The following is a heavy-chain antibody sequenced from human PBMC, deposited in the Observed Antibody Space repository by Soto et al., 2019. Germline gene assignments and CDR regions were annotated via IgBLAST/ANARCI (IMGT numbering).Heavy chain of an antibody. CDR2: IYYNGNT. D-gene: IGHD7-27*01. J-gene: IGHJ4*02. Sequence: QVHLQESGPGLVKPSETLSLTCTVSGGSISNHYWSWIRQPPGQGLEWIGYIYYNGNTNYNPSLKSRVTMSVDTSKNQISLKLSSLTAADTAVYYCTRANWYSEYWGQGTLVTVSS. V-gene: IGHV4-59*11. CDR3: TRANWYSEY. CDR1: GGSISNHY.